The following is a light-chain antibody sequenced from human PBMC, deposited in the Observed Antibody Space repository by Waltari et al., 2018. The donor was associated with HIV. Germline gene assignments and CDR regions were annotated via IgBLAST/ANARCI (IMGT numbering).Light chain of an antibody. CDR3: FSPDSSGDHYV. J-gene: IGLJ1*01. Sequence: SYELTQPPLVSVSPGQTAKITCSGDALPRKYAYWYQQASGQAPKLVIYEDNKRHSEIPERFSGSTSGTVATLTINGAQVEDEADYYCFSPDSSGDHYVFGTGTKVTVL. CDR2: EDN. CDR1: ALPRKY. V-gene: IGLV3-10*01.